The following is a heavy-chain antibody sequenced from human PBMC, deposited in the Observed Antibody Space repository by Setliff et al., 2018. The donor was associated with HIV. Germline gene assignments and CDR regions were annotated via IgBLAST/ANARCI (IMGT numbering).Heavy chain of an antibody. CDR3: ARGFDYAQRPPLYYFDY. V-gene: IGHV4-31*03. CDR1: GGSISSGYYY. CDR2: IYYSGNP. Sequence: SETLSLTCTVSGGSISSGYYYWSWIRQHPGKGLEWIGYIYYSGNPFYNPSLRSRVTISLDTSKNQFSLQLSAVTAADPAVYYCARGFDYAQRPPLYYFDYWGQGTLVTVSS. D-gene: IGHD2-2*01. J-gene: IGHJ4*02.